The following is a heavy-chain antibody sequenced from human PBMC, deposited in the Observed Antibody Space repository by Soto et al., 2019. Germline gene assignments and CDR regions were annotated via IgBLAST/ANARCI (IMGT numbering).Heavy chain of an antibody. V-gene: IGHV3-74*01. J-gene: IGHJ5*02. CDR1: GFTFSSYW. Sequence: PGGSLRLSCAASGFTFSSYWMHWVRQAPGKGLVWVSRIDNDGRTTTYADSVKGRFTISRDNAKNTLYLQMDSLRAEDTAVYYCARDRPHNWFDPWGQGTLVTVSS. CDR3: ARDRPHNWFDP. CDR2: IDNDGRTT.